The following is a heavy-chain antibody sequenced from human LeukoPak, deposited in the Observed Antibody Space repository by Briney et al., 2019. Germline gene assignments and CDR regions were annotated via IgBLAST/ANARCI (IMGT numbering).Heavy chain of an antibody. J-gene: IGHJ6*03. CDR2: ISGRGGHT. Sequence: PAGSLRLSCAASGITFTIHAMSWVRQAPGKGLEWVSLISGRGGHTYYGDSVKGRFTISRDNSKSTLYLQMNSLRAEDTAVYYCAKGGVATMRDGYNYYYYYMEVWGRGTTVTVYS. D-gene: IGHD5-24*01. CDR3: AKGGVATMRDGYNYYYYYMEV. V-gene: IGHV3-23*01. CDR1: GITFTIHA.